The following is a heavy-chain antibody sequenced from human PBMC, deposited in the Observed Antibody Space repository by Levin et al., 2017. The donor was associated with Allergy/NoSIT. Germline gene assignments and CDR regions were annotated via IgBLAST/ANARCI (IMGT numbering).Heavy chain of an antibody. V-gene: IGHV3-23*01. CDR3: ATEMTAVIPVFDF. CDR1: GLTFSNYA. D-gene: IGHD2-2*01. CDR2: ITSRVRT. Sequence: GESLKISCAASGLTFSNYAMSWVRQAPGKGLEWVSAITSRVRTYYTDSVKGRFTVSRDNSKNAFYLQMNSLRADDTAVYYCATEMTAVIPVFDFWGQGILVTVSS. J-gene: IGHJ4*01.